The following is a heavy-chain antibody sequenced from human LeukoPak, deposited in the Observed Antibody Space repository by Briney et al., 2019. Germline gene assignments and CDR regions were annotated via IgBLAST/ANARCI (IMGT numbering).Heavy chain of an antibody. Sequence: ASVKVSCKASGYTFTGYYMYWVRQAPGQGLEWMGWINPNSGGTNYAQKFQGRVTMTRDTSISTAYMELSRLRSDDTAVYYCARDGNYDFWSGYPPPPTWFDPWGQGTLVTVSS. V-gene: IGHV1-2*02. CDR1: GYTFTGYY. J-gene: IGHJ5*02. D-gene: IGHD3-3*01. CDR2: INPNSGGT. CDR3: ARDGNYDFWSGYPPPPTWFDP.